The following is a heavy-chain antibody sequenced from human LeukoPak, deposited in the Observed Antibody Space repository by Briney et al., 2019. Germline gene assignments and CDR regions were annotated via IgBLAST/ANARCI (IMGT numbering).Heavy chain of an antibody. J-gene: IGHJ6*03. V-gene: IGHV3-74*01. Sequence: GGPLRLSCAASGFTFSTYWMHWVRQAPAKPLVWVSRINSDGSSTTYADSVMGRFTISRDNATNTLYLQINSLRAEDTAVYYCARSTSHYYYYYMDVWGKGTTVTISS. CDR1: GFTFSTYW. CDR2: INSDGSST. CDR3: ARSTSHYYYYYMDV.